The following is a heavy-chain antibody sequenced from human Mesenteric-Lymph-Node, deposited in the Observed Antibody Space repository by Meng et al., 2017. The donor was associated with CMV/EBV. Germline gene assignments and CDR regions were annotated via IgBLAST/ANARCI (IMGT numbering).Heavy chain of an antibody. J-gene: IGHJ6*02. CDR3: AADYGDFEFYFYGIDV. D-gene: IGHD4-17*01. CDR2: INTGGSK. Sequence: GESLKISCAGSGFNFKNYEMYWVRQAPGKGLEWVSYINTGGSKHYAESVKGRFTISRDNAKKSLYLQMNSLRADDTAVYYCAADYGDFEFYFYGIDVWGPGTTVTVSS. CDR1: GFNFKNYE. V-gene: IGHV3-48*03.